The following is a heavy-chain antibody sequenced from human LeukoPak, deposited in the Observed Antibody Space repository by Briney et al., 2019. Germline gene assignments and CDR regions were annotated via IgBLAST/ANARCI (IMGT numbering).Heavy chain of an antibody. D-gene: IGHD3-10*01. Sequence: PSETLSLTCTVSGGSISSSSYYWGWLRQPPGKGLEWIGSIYYSGSTYYNPSLKSRVTISVDTSKNQFSLKLSSVTAADTAVYYCARVTSGLWFDPGYYYYMDVWGKGTTVTVSS. V-gene: IGHV4-39*07. J-gene: IGHJ6*03. CDR1: GGSISSSSYY. CDR2: IYYSGST. CDR3: ARVTSGLWFDPGYYYYMDV.